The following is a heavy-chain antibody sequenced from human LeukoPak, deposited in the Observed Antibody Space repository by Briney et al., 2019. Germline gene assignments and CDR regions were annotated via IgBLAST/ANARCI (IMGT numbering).Heavy chain of an antibody. J-gene: IGHJ4*02. V-gene: IGHV5-51*01. Sequence: GESQKISCKGSGYSFTTYWIGWVRQMPGKGLEWMGIIYPGDSDTRYSPSFQGQVTISADKSISTAYLQWSSLKASDTAMYYCARQQDITVAGPIDYWGQGTLVTVSS. D-gene: IGHD6-19*01. CDR2: IYPGDSDT. CDR3: ARQQDITVAGPIDY. CDR1: GYSFTTYW.